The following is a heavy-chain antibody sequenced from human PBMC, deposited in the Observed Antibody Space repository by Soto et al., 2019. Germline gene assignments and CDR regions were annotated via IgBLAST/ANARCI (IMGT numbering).Heavy chain of an antibody. J-gene: IGHJ4*02. Sequence: EVQLLESGGGLVQPGGSLRLSCTASGVTFSSYAMNWVRQAPGKGLEWVSVISGSGGSTYYADSVKGRFTISRDNSKNKLYLQMNSLRAEDTAVYYCASRTSGWYFDYWGQGTLVTVSS. CDR2: ISGSGGST. CDR3: ASRTSGWYFDY. V-gene: IGHV3-23*01. D-gene: IGHD6-19*01. CDR1: GVTFSSYA.